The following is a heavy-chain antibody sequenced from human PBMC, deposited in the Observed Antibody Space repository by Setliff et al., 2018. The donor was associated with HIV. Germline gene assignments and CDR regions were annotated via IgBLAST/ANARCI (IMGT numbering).Heavy chain of an antibody. Sequence: PGGSLRLSCAASGFTFSSYSMNWVRQAPGKGLEWVSCISSSSRYIYYADSVKGRFTISRDNAKNSLYLQMSSLRAEDTAVYYCARGMAATAHPDDPYFQHWGQGTLVTVSS. CDR3: ARGMAATAHPDDPYFQH. V-gene: IGHV3-21*01. D-gene: IGHD6-13*01. J-gene: IGHJ1*01. CDR2: ISSSSRYI. CDR1: GFTFSSYS.